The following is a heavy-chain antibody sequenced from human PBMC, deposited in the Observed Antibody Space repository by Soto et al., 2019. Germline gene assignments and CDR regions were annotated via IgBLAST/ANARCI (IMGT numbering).Heavy chain of an antibody. CDR2: IGPDGPYT. J-gene: IGHJ4*02. CDR1: GFTFSSYL. D-gene: IGHD6-6*01. CDR3: VTDLLYTTSSGSNY. V-gene: IGHV3-74*01. Sequence: EVQLVESGGGLVQPGGSLRLSCAASGFTFSSYLIHWARQAPGKGLVWVARIGPDGPYTGVADSVKGRFTISRDNAKNTVYLQMNSLRVDDTAVYYCVTDLLYTTSSGSNYWGQGTLVTVSS.